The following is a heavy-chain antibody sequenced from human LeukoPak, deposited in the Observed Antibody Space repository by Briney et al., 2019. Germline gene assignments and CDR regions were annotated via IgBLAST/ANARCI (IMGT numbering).Heavy chain of an antibody. D-gene: IGHD6-13*01. Sequence: SVKVSCKASGGTLSSYAISWVRQAPGQGLEWMGRIIPIFGTANYAQKFQGRVTITTDESTSTAYMELSSLRSEDTAVYYCARDRIAAAGTRGFDYWGQGTLVTVSS. CDR3: ARDRIAAAGTRGFDY. V-gene: IGHV1-69*05. CDR2: IIPIFGTA. CDR1: GGTLSSYA. J-gene: IGHJ4*02.